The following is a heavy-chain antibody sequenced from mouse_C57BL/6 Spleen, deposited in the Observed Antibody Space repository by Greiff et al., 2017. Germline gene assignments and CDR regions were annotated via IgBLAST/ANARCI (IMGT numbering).Heavy chain of an antibody. J-gene: IGHJ2*01. CDR3: ARWDYDGFDY. CDR1: GFTIKNTY. D-gene: IGHD2-4*01. V-gene: IGHV14-3*01. CDR2: IDPANGNT. Sequence: EVKLMESVAELVRPGASVKLSCTASGFTIKNTYMHWVKQRPEQGLEWIGRIDPANGNTKYAPKFQGKATITADTSSNTAYLTLSSLESEDTAIYYCARWDYDGFDYWGQGTTLTVSS.